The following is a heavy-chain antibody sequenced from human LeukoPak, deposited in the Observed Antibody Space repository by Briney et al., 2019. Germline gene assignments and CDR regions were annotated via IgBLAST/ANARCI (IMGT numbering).Heavy chain of an antibody. J-gene: IGHJ6*02. CDR2: MNPNSGNT. CDR3: ASFSSGLGSYGMDV. CDR1: GYTFTSYD. D-gene: IGHD6-19*01. Sequence: ASVKVSCKASGYTFTSYDINWVRQATGQGLEWMGWMNPNSGNTGYAQKFQGRVTMTRNTSISTAYMELSSLRSEDTAVYYCASFSSGLGSYGMDVWGQGTTVTDSS. V-gene: IGHV1-8*01.